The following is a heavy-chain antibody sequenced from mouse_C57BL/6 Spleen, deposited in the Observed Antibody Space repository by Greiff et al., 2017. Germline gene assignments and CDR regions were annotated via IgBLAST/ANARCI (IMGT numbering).Heavy chain of an antibody. CDR3: ARKEEHWDSFDY. V-gene: IGHV1-55*01. CDR1: GYTFTSYT. D-gene: IGHD4-1*01. Sequence: VQLQQPGAELVKPGASVKMSCKASGYTFTSYTIPWVKQRPGQGLEWIGYIYPGSGSTNYNEKFKDKATLTVDTSSSTAYMQLSSLTSEDSAVXYGARKEEHWDSFDYWGQGTTLTVSS. CDR2: IYPGSGST. J-gene: IGHJ2*01.